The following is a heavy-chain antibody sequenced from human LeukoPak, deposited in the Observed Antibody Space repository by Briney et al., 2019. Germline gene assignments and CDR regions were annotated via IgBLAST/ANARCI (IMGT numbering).Heavy chain of an antibody. CDR3: ARSRYYYGSGSYNFDY. V-gene: IGHV4-39*07. D-gene: IGHD3-10*01. J-gene: IGHJ4*02. CDR1: GVSISGSSYY. CDR2: INHSGST. Sequence: SETLSLTCTVSGVSISGSSYYWGWIRQPPGKGLEWIGEINHSGSTNYNPSLKSRVTISVDTSKNQFSLKLSSVTAADTAVYYCARSRYYYGSGSYNFDYWGQGTLVTVSS.